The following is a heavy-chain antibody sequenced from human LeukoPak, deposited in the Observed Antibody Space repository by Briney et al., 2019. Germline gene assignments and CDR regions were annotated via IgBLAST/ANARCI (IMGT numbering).Heavy chain of an antibody. CDR1: GGSISSSSYY. Sequence: SETLSLTCTVSGGSISSSSYYWGWIRQPPGKGLEWIGSIYYSGGTYYNPSLKSRVTISVDTSKNQFSLKLSSVTAADTAVYYCARHDRGSSWYGSASNWFDPWGQGTLVTVSS. CDR3: ARHDRGSSWYGSASNWFDP. CDR2: IYYSGGT. V-gene: IGHV4-39*01. D-gene: IGHD6-13*01. J-gene: IGHJ5*02.